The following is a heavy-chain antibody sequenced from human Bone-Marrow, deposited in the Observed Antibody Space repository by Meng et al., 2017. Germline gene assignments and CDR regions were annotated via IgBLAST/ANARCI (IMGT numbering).Heavy chain of an antibody. CDR2: INTDASST. J-gene: IGHJ4*02. CDR3: ARDADWVIFDH. V-gene: IGHV3-74*03. CDR1: GFTFSSYN. Sequence: ESRKISCAASGFTFSSYNMHWVRQTPGEGLVWVSRINTDASSTTYADSVKGRFTISRDDAKNTVYLQMNSLRAEDTAVYYCARDADWVIFDHWGQGALVTVSS. D-gene: IGHD3-9*01.